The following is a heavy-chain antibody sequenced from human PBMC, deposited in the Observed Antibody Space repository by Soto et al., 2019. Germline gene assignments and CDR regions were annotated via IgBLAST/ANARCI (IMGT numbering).Heavy chain of an antibody. CDR1: GWSFSGYY. CDR2: INHSGST. V-gene: IGHV4-34*01. D-gene: IGHD3-10*01. CDR3: ARASYYYGSGSYRGLDYFDY. Sequence: QVQLQQWGAGLLKPSETLSLTCAVYGWSFSGYYWSWIRQPPGKGLEWIGEINHSGSTNYNPSLKSRVTISVDTSKNQVSLKLSSVTAADTAVYYCARASYYYGSGSYRGLDYFDYWGQGTLVTVSS. J-gene: IGHJ4*02.